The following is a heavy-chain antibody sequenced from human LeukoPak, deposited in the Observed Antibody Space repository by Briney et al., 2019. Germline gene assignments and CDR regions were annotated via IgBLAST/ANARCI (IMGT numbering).Heavy chain of an antibody. CDR3: AKVGKGDSSGDLPDY. Sequence: GGSLRLSCAASGFTFSNFWMSWVRQAPGKGLEWVANIKQDESERYYVDSVRGRFTISRDNAKNSLYLQMNSLRAEDTAVYYCAKVGKGDSSGDLPDYWGQGTLVTVSS. D-gene: IGHD3-22*01. CDR2: IKQDESER. CDR1: GFTFSNFW. J-gene: IGHJ4*02. V-gene: IGHV3-7*05.